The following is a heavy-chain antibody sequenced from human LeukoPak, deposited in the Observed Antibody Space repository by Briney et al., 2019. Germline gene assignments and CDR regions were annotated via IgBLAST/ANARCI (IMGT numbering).Heavy chain of an antibody. V-gene: IGHV3-33*01. Sequence: GRSLRLSCAAPGFTFSSDGMHWGRQAPGKGLGWGAVIWYDGSNNYYADSVKGRFTISRNNSKNTLYLQKNRLRAEDTAVYYCARSRLCLAQYYFDYWGERTLVTVSS. CDR3: ARSRLCLAQYYFDY. D-gene: IGHD2-21*01. CDR2: IWYDGSNN. CDR1: GFTFSSDG. J-gene: IGHJ4*02.